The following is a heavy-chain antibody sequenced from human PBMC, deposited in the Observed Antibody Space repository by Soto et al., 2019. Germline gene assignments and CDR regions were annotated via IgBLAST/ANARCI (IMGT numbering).Heavy chain of an antibody. Sequence: ASVKVSCKASGYTFTSYAMHWVRQAPGQRLEWMGWINAGNGNTKYSQKFQGRVTITRDTSASTAYMGLSSLRSEDTAVYYCARGGDTAMDEYYFDYWGQGTLVTVSS. CDR1: GYTFTSYA. V-gene: IGHV1-3*01. CDR2: INAGNGNT. J-gene: IGHJ4*02. D-gene: IGHD5-18*01. CDR3: ARGGDTAMDEYYFDY.